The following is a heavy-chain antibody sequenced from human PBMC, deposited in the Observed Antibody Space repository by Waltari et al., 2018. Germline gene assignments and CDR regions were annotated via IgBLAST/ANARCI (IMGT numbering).Heavy chain of an antibody. V-gene: IGHV1-69-2*01. J-gene: IGHJ4*02. D-gene: IGHD6-13*01. CDR1: GYTFTDYY. CDR3: ATDRASSSWYSPDY. Sequence: EVQLVQSGAEVKKPGATVTISCKASGYTFTDYYMHWVHQAPGKGLEWMGRVDPEDGETIYAEKFQGRVTITADTSTDTAYMELSSLRSEDTAVYYCATDRASSSWYSPDYWGQGTLVTVSS. CDR2: VDPEDGET.